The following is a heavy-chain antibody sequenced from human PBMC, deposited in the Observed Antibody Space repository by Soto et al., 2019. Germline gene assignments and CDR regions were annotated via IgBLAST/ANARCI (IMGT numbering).Heavy chain of an antibody. CDR2: IYYSGST. Sequence: PSETLSLTCTVSGGSISSYYWSWIRQPPGKGLEWIGYIYYSGSTNYNPSLKSRVTISVDTSKNQFSLKLSSVTAADTAVYYCAKVRTSGYAHVTFDPWGKGTLVTSP. J-gene: IGHJ5*02. D-gene: IGHD2-2*01. CDR1: GGSISSYY. CDR3: AKVRTSGYAHVTFDP. V-gene: IGHV4-59*01.